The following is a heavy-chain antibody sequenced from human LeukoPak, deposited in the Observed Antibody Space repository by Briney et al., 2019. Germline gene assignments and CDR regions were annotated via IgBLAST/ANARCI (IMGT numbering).Heavy chain of an antibody. D-gene: IGHD3-22*01. CDR3: ARHQGLKTYYYDSSGYGGPFDP. Sequence: PSETLSLTCTVSVGSLSSSSYYWGWIRQPPGEGLEWIGSIYYSVSTYYNPSLKSRVTISVDTSKNPFSLKLSSLTAADTAVYYCARHQGLKTYYYDSSGYGGPFDPWGQGTLVTVSS. V-gene: IGHV4-39*01. CDR2: IYYSVST. J-gene: IGHJ5*02. CDR1: VGSLSSSSYY.